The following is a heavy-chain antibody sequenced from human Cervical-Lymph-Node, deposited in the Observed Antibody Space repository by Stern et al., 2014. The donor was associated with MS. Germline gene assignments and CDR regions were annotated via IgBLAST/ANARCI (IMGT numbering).Heavy chain of an antibody. Sequence: VQLEESGAEVKKPGSSVKVSCKASGGTFSSYAISWVRQAPGQGLEWMGGIIPIFGTANYAQKFQGRVTITADESTSTAYMELSSLRSEDTAVYYCARDFRPYGGNSRPLDYWGQGTLVTVSS. D-gene: IGHD4-23*01. V-gene: IGHV1-69*01. CDR3: ARDFRPYGGNSRPLDY. J-gene: IGHJ4*02. CDR2: IIPIFGTA. CDR1: GGTFSSYA.